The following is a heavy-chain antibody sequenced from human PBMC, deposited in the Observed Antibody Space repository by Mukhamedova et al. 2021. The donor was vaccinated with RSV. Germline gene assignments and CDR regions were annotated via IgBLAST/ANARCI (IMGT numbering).Heavy chain of an antibody. V-gene: IGHV3-23*01. J-gene: IGHJ6*02. CDR3: AKAPSGWPYYYYYGMDV. Sequence: TISRDNSKNTLYLQMNSLRAEDTAVYYCAKAPSGWPYYYYYGMDVWGQGTTVTVPS. D-gene: IGHD6-19*01.